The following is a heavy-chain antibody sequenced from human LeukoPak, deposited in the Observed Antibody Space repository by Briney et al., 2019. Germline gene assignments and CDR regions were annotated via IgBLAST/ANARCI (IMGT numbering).Heavy chain of an antibody. J-gene: IGHJ6*02. CDR1: GGSISSYY. D-gene: IGHD6-19*01. CDR2: IYYSGST. V-gene: IGHV4-59*08. Sequence: SETLSLTCTVSGGSISSYYWSWLRQPPGKGLEWIGYIYYSGSTNYNPSLKSRVTISVDTSKNQFSLKLSSVTAADTAVYYCARNHVSSGWYGDYYYGMDVWGQGTTVTVPS. CDR3: ARNHVSSGWYGDYYYGMDV.